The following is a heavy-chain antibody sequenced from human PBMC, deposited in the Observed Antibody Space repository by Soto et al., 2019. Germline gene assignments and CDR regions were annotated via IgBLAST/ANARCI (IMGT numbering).Heavy chain of an antibody. Sequence: EVPLVESGGGLVQPGGSLRLSCAASGFSLSGYWMNWVRQAPGRGLEWVAIIKQDGSERYYVDSVKGRFTISRDNAKNSLYLQMSSLRVEDTALYYCARSSGWLHDYWGQGTLVTVSS. CDR1: GFSLSGYW. V-gene: IGHV3-7*01. J-gene: IGHJ4*02. D-gene: IGHD6-19*01. CDR3: ARSSGWLHDY. CDR2: IKQDGSER.